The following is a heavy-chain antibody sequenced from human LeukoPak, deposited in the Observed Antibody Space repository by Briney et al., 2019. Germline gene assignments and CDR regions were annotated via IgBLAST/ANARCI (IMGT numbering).Heavy chain of an antibody. CDR3: ARRYSSSWYYYYGMDV. D-gene: IGHD6-13*01. Sequence: SQSLSLTCAVSGVSISSGGYSWSWIRQPPGQGLVWIGYIYHSGSTYYNPSLKSRVTISVDRSKNQFSLKLSSVTAADTAVYYCARRYSSSWYYYYGMDVWGQGTTVTVSS. CDR1: GVSISSGGYS. CDR2: IYHSGST. V-gene: IGHV4-30-2*01. J-gene: IGHJ6*02.